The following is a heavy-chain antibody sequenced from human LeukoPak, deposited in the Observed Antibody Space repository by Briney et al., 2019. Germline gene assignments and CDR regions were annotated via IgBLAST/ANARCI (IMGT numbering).Heavy chain of an antibody. Sequence: GGSLRLSCAASGFTFSSYAMSWVRQAPGKGLEWVSAISGSGGSTNYADSVKGRFTISRDNSKNTLYLQMNSLRAEDTAVYYCASNVDYYGSGSFDYWGQGTLVTVSS. V-gene: IGHV3-23*01. CDR2: ISGSGGST. CDR3: ASNVDYYGSGSFDY. CDR1: GFTFSSYA. D-gene: IGHD3-10*01. J-gene: IGHJ4*02.